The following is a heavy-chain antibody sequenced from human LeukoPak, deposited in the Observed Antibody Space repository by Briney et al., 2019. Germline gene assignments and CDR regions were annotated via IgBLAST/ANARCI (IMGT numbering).Heavy chain of an antibody. CDR3: ATYSGGNGNFDY. Sequence: SETLSLTCTVSGGSISSGDYYWSWVRQPPGKGLEWIGYIYYSGSTTYNPSLKSRVTISVDTSKNQFSLKLSSVTAADTALYYCATYSGGNGNFDYWGQGTLVTVSS. CDR1: GGSISSGDYY. J-gene: IGHJ4*02. D-gene: IGHD3-16*01. V-gene: IGHV4-61*08. CDR2: IYYSGST.